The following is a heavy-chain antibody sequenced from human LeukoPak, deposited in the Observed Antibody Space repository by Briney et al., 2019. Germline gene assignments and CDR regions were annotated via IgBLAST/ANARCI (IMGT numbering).Heavy chain of an antibody. V-gene: IGHV3-30*18. D-gene: IGHD2-2*01. CDR1: EFTFSSYA. J-gene: IGHJ4*02. CDR2: ISYHGSNK. CDR3: AKNTHAYAEIFDY. Sequence: PGTSLTLSCAASEFTFSSYAMHWVRQAPAKGLEWVAFISYHGSNKYYADSVKGRFTISRDNSKNTLLLQMNSLRAEDTAVYYCAKNTHAYAEIFDYWGQGTLVTVSS.